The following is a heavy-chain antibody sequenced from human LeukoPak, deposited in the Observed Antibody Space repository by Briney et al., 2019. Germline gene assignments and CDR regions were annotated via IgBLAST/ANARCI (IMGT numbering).Heavy chain of an antibody. Sequence: ASVKVSCKASGYTFTSYGISWVRQAPGQGLEWMGWISAYNGNTNYAQKLQGRVTMTTDTSTSTAYMELRSLRSDDTAVYYCAIQTLGYCSGGSCYNPSPFDYWGQGTLATVSS. CDR2: ISAYNGNT. J-gene: IGHJ4*02. D-gene: IGHD2-15*01. V-gene: IGHV1-18*01. CDR3: AIQTLGYCSGGSCYNPSPFDY. CDR1: GYTFTSYG.